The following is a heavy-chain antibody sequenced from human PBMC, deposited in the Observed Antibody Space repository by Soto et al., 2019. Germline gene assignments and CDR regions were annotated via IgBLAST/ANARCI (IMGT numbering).Heavy chain of an antibody. Sequence: SETLSLTCIVSGGSISNYYWSWIRQPPGKGLEWIGYIYYSGSTNYNPSLQSRVTISVDTSKNQFSLKLSSVTAADTAVYYCARAVLPATAPFYYWGQGTLVTVSS. CDR1: GGSISNYY. CDR3: ARAVLPATAPFYY. CDR2: IYYSGST. V-gene: IGHV4-59*01. D-gene: IGHD2-2*01. J-gene: IGHJ4*02.